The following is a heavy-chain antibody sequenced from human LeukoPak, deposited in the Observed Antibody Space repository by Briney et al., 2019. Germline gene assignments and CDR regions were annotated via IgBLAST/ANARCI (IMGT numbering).Heavy chain of an antibody. J-gene: IGHJ6*03. V-gene: IGHV1-8*01. CDR2: MNPNSGNT. D-gene: IGHD3-22*01. Sequence: ASVKVSCKASGYTFTSYDINWVRQATGQGLEWMGWMNPNSGNTGYAQKFQGRVTITRNTSISTAYMELSSMRSEDTAVYYCARGTYYYDSSGYIGYYMDVWGKGTTVTISS. CDR3: ARGTYYYDSSGYIGYYMDV. CDR1: GYTFTSYD.